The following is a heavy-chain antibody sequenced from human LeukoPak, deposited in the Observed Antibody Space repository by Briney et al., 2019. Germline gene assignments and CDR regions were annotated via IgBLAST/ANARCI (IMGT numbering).Heavy chain of an antibody. D-gene: IGHD2-2*01. V-gene: IGHV4-30-2*01. CDR3: VRGGAVPAANPLYYYYYGMDV. Sequence: PSQTLSLTCAVSGGSISSGGYSWSWIRQPPGKGLEWIGYIYHSGSTYYNPSLKSRVTISVDRSKNQFSLKLSFVTAADTAVYYCVRGGAVPAANPLYYYYYGMDVWGKGTTVTVSS. CDR1: GGSISSGGYS. CDR2: IYHSGST. J-gene: IGHJ6*04.